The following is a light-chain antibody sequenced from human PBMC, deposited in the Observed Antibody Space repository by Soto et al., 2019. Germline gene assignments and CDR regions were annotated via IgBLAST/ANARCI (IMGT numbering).Light chain of an antibody. CDR3: QQYSAWPRT. CDR2: AAS. J-gene: IGKJ1*01. CDR1: LSVSKN. Sequence: ESVMTQSPATLSVSPGESVTLYCRASLSVSKNLAWYQQRPGQAPRLLMYAASTRPTGIPARFNGGESGTEFTLTISSLQAEDFAIYYCQQYSAWPRTFGQGTRVEV. V-gene: IGKV3-15*01.